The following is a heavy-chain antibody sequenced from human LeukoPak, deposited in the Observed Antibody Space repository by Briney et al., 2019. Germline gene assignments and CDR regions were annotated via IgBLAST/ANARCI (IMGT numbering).Heavy chain of an antibody. CDR3: ARGNYDYFDY. CDR2: INHRGST. J-gene: IGHJ4*02. Sequence: PSETLSLTCAVYGGSFSGYHCSWIRQPPGKGLEWVGEINHRGSTNYNPSLKSRVTISVDTSKNQFSLKLSSVTAADTAVYYCARGNYDYFDYWGPGTLVTVSS. D-gene: IGHD1-7*01. CDR1: GGSFSGYH. V-gene: IGHV4-34*01.